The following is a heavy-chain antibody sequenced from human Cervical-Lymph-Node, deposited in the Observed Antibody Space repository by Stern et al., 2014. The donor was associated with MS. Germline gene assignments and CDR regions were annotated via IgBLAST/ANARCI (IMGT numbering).Heavy chain of an antibody. V-gene: IGHV3-33*01. CDR2: MWYDGSNR. D-gene: IGHD4-23*01. Sequence: VQLVESGGGVVQHGRSLGLSCAASGFTFSSSGMHWVRQAPGKGLEWLAIMWYDGSNRYYADSVKGRFTISRDNSKNPLYLQMNSLRAEDTAVYYCAREGGNTAEYFQHWGQGTLVTVSS. J-gene: IGHJ1*01. CDR1: GFTFSSSG. CDR3: AREGGNTAEYFQH.